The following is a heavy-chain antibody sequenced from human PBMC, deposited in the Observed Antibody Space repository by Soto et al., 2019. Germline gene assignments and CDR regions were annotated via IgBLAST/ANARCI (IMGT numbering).Heavy chain of an antibody. CDR2: IYHSGST. CDR1: GGSISSGGYS. J-gene: IGHJ6*02. Sequence: PSETLSLTCAVSGGSISSGGYSWSWIRQPPGKGLEWIGYIYHSGSTYYNPSLKSRVTISVDRSKNQFSLKLSSVTAADTAVYYCARRPHPYGDYGFGYYGMDVWGQGTTVTVSS. V-gene: IGHV4-30-2*01. D-gene: IGHD4-17*01. CDR3: ARRPHPYGDYGFGYYGMDV.